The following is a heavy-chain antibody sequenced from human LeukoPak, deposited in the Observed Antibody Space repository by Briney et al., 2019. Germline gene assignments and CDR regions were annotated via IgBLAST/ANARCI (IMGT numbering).Heavy chain of an antibody. D-gene: IGHD6-6*01. CDR1: GGSISSYY. J-gene: IGHJ4*02. V-gene: IGHV4-59*01. CDR3: ARIRSIAAPGFDY. CDR2: IYYSGST. Sequence: SETLSLTCTVSGGSISSYYWSWIRQPPGQGLEWIGYIYYSGSTNYNPSLKCQVTISVGTSKNQFSLRLSSVTAADTAGYYCARIRSIAAPGFDYGGRGTLVPVSS.